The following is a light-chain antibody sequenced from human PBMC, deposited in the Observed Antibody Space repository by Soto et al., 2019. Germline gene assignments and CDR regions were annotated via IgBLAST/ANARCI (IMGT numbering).Light chain of an antibody. CDR3: AAWDDSLNGVV. CDR2: DDD. CDR1: SSNIGNNA. Sequence: QSVLTQPPSVSEAPRQRVTISCSGSSSNIGNNAVNWYQQLPGRAPKLLIYDDDLLPSWVSDRFSGSKSGTSASLAISGLQSEDEADYYCAAWDDSLNGVVSGTAPKVTV. J-gene: IGLJ1*01. V-gene: IGLV1-36*01.